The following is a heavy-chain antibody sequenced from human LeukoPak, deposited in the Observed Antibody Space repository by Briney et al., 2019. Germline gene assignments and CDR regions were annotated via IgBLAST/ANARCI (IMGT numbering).Heavy chain of an antibody. CDR2: INHSGST. V-gene: IGHV4-39*07. Sequence: SETLSLTCTVSGGSISSGGYYWSWIRQPPGKGLEWVGEINHSGSTNYNPSLKSRATISVDTSKNQFSLKLSSVTAADTAVYYCARAVGAPRRFDYWGQGTLVTVSS. D-gene: IGHD1-26*01. CDR1: GGSISSGGYY. J-gene: IGHJ4*02. CDR3: ARAVGAPRRFDY.